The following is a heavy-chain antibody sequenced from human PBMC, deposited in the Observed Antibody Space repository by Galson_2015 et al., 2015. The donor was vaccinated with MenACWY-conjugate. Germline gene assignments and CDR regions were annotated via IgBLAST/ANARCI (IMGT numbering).Heavy chain of an antibody. CDR2: IYYSGGT. J-gene: IGHJ6*03. CDR1: GDSVTSGASY. Sequence: ETLSLTCSVSGDSVTSGASYWTWIRQPPGKGLEWIGTIYYSGGTYSNPSLESRVTISVDTSKNQFSLRLRSVTAADTAVYYCAQGRHYYYYMDVWGQGTTVTVS. V-gene: IGHV4-39*01. CDR3: AQGRHYYYYMDV.